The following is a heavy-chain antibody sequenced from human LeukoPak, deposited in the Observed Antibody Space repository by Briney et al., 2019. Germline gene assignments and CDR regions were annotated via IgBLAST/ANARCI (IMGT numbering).Heavy chain of an antibody. Sequence: ASVKVSCKASGYTVIGYYMHWVRQAPGQGLEWMGWINPNSGGTNYAQKFQGRVTMTRDTSISTAYMELSRLRSDDTAVYYCARDHSGYDPYYFDYWGQGTLVTVSS. CDR1: GYTVIGYY. J-gene: IGHJ4*02. CDR2: INPNSGGT. D-gene: IGHD5-12*01. V-gene: IGHV1-2*02. CDR3: ARDHSGYDPYYFDY.